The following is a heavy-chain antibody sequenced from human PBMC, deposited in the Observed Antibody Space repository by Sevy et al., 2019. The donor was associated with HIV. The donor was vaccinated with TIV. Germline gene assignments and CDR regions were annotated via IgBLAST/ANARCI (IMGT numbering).Heavy chain of an antibody. Sequence: GGSLRLSCAASGFTFSSYGMHWVRQAPGKGLEWVAVISYDGSNKYYADSVKGRFTISRDNSKNTLYLQMNSLRAEDTAVCYCAKGPSRGIVLRVYAPLGNWFDPWGQGTLVTVSS. D-gene: IGHD2-8*01. CDR3: AKGPSRGIVLRVYAPLGNWFDP. J-gene: IGHJ5*02. CDR1: GFTFSSYG. CDR2: ISYDGSNK. V-gene: IGHV3-30*18.